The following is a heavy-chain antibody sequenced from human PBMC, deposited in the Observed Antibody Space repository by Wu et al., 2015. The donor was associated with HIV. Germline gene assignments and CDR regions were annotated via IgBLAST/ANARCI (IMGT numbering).Heavy chain of an antibody. D-gene: IGHD6-19*01. CDR2: IIPIFGTA. CDR1: GGTFSSYA. Sequence: QVQLVQSGAEVKKPGSSVKVSCKASGGTFSSYAISWVRQAPGQGLEWMGGIIPIFGTANYAQKFQGRVTITTDESTSTAYMELSSLRSEDTAVYYCAATGIAVAGTYYYYYYMDVWGKGTTVTVS. V-gene: IGHV1-69*05. CDR3: AATGIAVAGTYYYYYYMDV. J-gene: IGHJ6*03.